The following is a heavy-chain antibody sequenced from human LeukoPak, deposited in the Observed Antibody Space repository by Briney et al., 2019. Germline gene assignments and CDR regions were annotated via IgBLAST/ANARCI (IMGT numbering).Heavy chain of an antibody. J-gene: IGHJ5*02. CDR3: ARGGRGGYSYALTRFDP. CDR2: INHSGST. V-gene: IGHV4-34*01. D-gene: IGHD5-18*01. CDR1: GGSFSGYY. Sequence: SETLSLTCAVYGGSFSGYYWSWIRQPPGKGLEWIGEINHSGSTNYNPSLKSRVTISVDTSKNQFSLKLSSVTAADTAVYYCARGGRGGYSYALTRFDPWGQGTLVTVSS.